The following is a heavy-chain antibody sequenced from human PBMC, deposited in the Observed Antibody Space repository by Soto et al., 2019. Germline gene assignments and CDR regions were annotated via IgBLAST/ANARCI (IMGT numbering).Heavy chain of an antibody. CDR2: IYYSGST. J-gene: IGHJ5*02. V-gene: IGHV4-59*01. D-gene: IGHD3-22*01. Sequence: PSETLSLTCTVSGGSISSYYWSWIRQPPGKGLEWIGYIYYSGSTNYNPSLKSRVTISVDTYKNQFSLKLISVTAADTAVYYCARELYYDSSGQDIWFDPWGQGTLVTVSS. CDR3: ARELYYDSSGQDIWFDP. CDR1: GGSISSYY.